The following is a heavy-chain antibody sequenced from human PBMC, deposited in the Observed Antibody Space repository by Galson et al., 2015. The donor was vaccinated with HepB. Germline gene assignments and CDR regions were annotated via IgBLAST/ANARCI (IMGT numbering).Heavy chain of an antibody. Sequence: SVKVSCKASGGTSSSYAISWVRQAPGQGLEWMGGIIPIFGTANYAQKFQGRVTITADESTSTAYMELSSLRSEDTAVYYCASTQITIFGVVIYRFDYWGQGTLVTVSS. CDR2: IIPIFGTA. J-gene: IGHJ4*02. CDR1: GGTSSSYA. CDR3: ASTQITIFGVVIYRFDY. D-gene: IGHD3-3*01. V-gene: IGHV1-69*13.